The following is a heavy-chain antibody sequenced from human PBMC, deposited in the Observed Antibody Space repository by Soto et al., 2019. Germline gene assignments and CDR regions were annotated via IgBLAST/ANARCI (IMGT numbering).Heavy chain of an antibody. D-gene: IGHD6-19*01. CDR2: TYYRSKWYN. CDR1: GDSVSSNSAA. J-gene: IGHJ6*02. Sequence: SQTLSLTCAISGDSVSSNSAAWNWIRQSPSRGLEWLGRTYYRSKWYNDYAVSVKSRITINPDTSKNQFSLQLNSVTPEDTAVYYCARDLDSSGWEYYYYGMDAWGQGTTVTVSS. V-gene: IGHV6-1*01. CDR3: ARDLDSSGWEYYYYGMDA.